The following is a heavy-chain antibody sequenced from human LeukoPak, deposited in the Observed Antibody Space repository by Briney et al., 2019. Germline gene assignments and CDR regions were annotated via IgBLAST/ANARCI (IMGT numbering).Heavy chain of an antibody. CDR2: INHSGST. CDR1: GGSFSGYY. V-gene: IGHV4-34*01. Sequence: PSETLSLTCAVYGGSFSGYYWSWIRQPPGKGLEWIGEINHSGSTNYNPSLKSRVTISVDTSKNQFSLKLSSVTAADTAVYYCARGSGWYKYYSDYWGQGTLVTVCS. D-gene: IGHD6-19*01. J-gene: IGHJ4*02. CDR3: ARGSGWYKYYSDY.